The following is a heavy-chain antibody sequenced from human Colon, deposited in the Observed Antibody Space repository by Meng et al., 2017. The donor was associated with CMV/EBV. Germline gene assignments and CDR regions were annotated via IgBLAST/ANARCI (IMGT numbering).Heavy chain of an antibody. Sequence: GESLKISCPASGFTFNTFGMHWVRQAPGKGLEWVAFIRYDGTKADYADSVTGRFTISRDNAKSSLYVQMTSLRPEDTAVYYCAKEFVLGTHLDHWGQGTLVTVSS. D-gene: IGHD2-21*02. CDR3: AKEFVLGTHLDH. CDR2: IRYDGTKA. CDR1: GFTFNTFG. V-gene: IGHV3-30*02. J-gene: IGHJ4*02.